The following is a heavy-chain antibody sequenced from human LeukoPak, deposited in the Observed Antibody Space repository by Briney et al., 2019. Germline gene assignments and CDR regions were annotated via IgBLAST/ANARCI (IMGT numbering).Heavy chain of an antibody. J-gene: IGHJ6*04. V-gene: IGHV3-21*01. CDR3: ARLTMAVTTGMDV. Sequence: YPGGSLRLSCAASGFTFSSYSMNWVRQAPGKGLEWVSSFSSSSSYIYYADSVKGRFTISRDNAKNSLYLQMNSLRAEDTAVYYCARLTMAVTTGMDVWGKGTTVTVSS. CDR2: FSSSSSYI. D-gene: IGHD2-21*02. CDR1: GFTFSSYS.